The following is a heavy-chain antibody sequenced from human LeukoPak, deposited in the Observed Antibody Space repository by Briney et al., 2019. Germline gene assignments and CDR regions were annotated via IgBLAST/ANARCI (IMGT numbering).Heavy chain of an antibody. Sequence: PGGSLRLSCAASGFTFSSYEMSWVRQAPGKGLEWVSYISSSGSTIYYADSVKGRFTIPRDNAKNSLYLQMNSLRAEDTAVYYCAELGITMIGGVWGKGTTVTISS. J-gene: IGHJ6*04. CDR3: AELGITMIGGV. D-gene: IGHD3-10*02. CDR2: ISSSGSTI. V-gene: IGHV3-48*03. CDR1: GFTFSSYE.